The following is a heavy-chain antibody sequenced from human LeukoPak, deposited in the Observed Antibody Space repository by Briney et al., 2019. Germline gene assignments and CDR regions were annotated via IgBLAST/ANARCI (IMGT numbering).Heavy chain of an antibody. J-gene: IGHJ4*02. CDR1: GFTFNSFE. V-gene: IGHV3-48*03. CDR3: AAYDY. Sequence: SGGSLRLSCTASGFTFNSFEMSWVRQAPGKGLEWVSYISGGAGSIYYADSVKGRFTISRDNANSSLFMQMNSLRAEDTAVYYCAAYDYWAREPRSPSPQ. CDR2: ISGGAGSI.